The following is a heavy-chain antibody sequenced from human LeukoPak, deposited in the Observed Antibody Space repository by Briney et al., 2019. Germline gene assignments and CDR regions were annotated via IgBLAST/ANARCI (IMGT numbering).Heavy chain of an antibody. CDR1: GFTFDDYA. CDR2: ISWNSGSI. D-gene: IGHD3-22*01. V-gene: IGHV3-9*01. Sequence: GRSLRLSCAASGFTFDDYAMHWVRQAPGKGLEWVSGISWNSGSIGYADSVKGRFTISRDNAKNSLYLQMNSLRAEDTALYYCAKDATYYYVSSGYLDYWGQGTLVTVSS. J-gene: IGHJ4*02. CDR3: AKDATYYYVSSGYLDY.